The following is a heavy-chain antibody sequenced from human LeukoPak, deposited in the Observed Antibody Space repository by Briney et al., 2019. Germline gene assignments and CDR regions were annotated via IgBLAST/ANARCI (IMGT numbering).Heavy chain of an antibody. CDR2: IYYSGST. V-gene: IGHV4-59*01. CDR1: GGSISSYS. Sequence: SETLSLTCTVSGGSISSYSWSWIRQPPGKGLEWIGNIYYSGSTNYNPSLKSRVTISVDTSKNQFSLKLSSVTAADTAVYYCARQVDCSSTSCYVLEPYFDYWGQGTLVTVSS. D-gene: IGHD2-2*01. CDR3: ARQVDCSSTSCYVLEPYFDY. J-gene: IGHJ4*02.